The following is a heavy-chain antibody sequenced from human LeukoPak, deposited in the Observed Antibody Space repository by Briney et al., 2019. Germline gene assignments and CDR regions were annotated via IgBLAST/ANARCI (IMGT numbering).Heavy chain of an antibody. CDR3: ARLFYGVEGVDY. D-gene: IGHD4-17*01. CDR1: GGSISSSSYY. CDR2: IYYSGST. J-gene: IGHJ4*02. Sequence: PSETLSLTCTVSGGSISSSSYYWGWIRQPPGKGLEWIGSIYYSGSTHYNPSLKSRVTISVDTSKNQFSLKLSSVTAADTAVYYCARLFYGVEGVDYWGQGTLVTVSS. V-gene: IGHV4-39*01.